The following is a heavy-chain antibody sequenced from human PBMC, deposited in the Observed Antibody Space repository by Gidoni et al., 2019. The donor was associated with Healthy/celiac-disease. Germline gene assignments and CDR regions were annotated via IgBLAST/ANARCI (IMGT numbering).Heavy chain of an antibody. CDR1: GGSFSGYY. J-gene: IGHJ4*02. Sequence: QVQLQQWGAGLLKHSEPLSLTCAVYGGSFSGYYWSWIRQPPGKGLEWIGEITHSGITNYNPSLKSRVTIAVDTSKNQFSLKLSSVTAADTAVYYCARGCRKGYSSVWGHFDYWGQGTLVTVSS. CDR3: ARGCRKGYSSVWGHFDY. V-gene: IGHV4-34*01. CDR2: ITHSGIT. D-gene: IGHD6-19*01.